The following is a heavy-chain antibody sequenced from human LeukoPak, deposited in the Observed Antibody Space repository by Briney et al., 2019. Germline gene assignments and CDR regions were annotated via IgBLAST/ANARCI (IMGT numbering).Heavy chain of an antibody. CDR3: ARERQQLVLAWFDP. V-gene: IGHV4-4*07. CDR2: IYTSGST. CDR1: GGSISSYY. Sequence: PSETLSFTCTVSGGSISSYYWSWIRQPAGKGLEWIGRIYTSGSTNYNPSLKSRVTMSVDTSKNQFSLKLSSVTAADTAVYYCARERQQLVLAWFDPWGQGTLVTVSS. J-gene: IGHJ5*02. D-gene: IGHD6-13*01.